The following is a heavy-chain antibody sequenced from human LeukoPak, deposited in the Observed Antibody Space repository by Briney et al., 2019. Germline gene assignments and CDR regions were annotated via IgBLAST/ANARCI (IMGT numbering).Heavy chain of an antibody. CDR3: ARPSSGYVDC. CDR2: IYPGDSDT. CDR1: GYSFTNYW. V-gene: IGHV5-51*01. J-gene: IGHJ4*02. Sequence: GESLNISCKGSGYSFTNYWFGWVRQMPGKGLEWMGIIYPGDSDTRYTPSFQGQVTISADRSISTAYLQWSSLKASDTAMYYCARPSSGYVDCWGQGTLVTVSS. D-gene: IGHD3-22*01.